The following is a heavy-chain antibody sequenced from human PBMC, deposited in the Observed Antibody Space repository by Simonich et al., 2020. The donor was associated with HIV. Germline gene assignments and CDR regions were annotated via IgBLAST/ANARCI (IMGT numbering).Heavy chain of an antibody. CDR2: INQIGNT. J-gene: IGHJ5*02. Sequence: QVQLQQWGAGLLKPSETLSLTCAVYGGSFSGYYWSWIRQPPGKGLEWIGEINQIGNTTKNPSLKIRVTISVDTSKNQFSLKLSSVTAADTAVYYCAREFVYYGSGLSPSWFDPWGQGTLVTVSS. V-gene: IGHV4-34*01. CDR1: GGSFSGYY. D-gene: IGHD3-10*01. CDR3: AREFVYYGSGLSPSWFDP.